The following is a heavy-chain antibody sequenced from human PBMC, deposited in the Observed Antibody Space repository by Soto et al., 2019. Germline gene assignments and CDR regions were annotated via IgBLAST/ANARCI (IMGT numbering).Heavy chain of an antibody. Sequence: EVQLVESGGGLVQPGGSLRLSCAASGFTFSSYWMSWVRQAPGKGLEWVANIKQDGSEKYYVDSVKGRFTISRDNAKNSLYLQMNSLRAEDTAVYYCARDSSGWLYYYYYGMDVWGQGTTVTVSS. CDR3: ARDSSGWLYYYYYGMDV. CDR1: GFTFSSYW. D-gene: IGHD6-19*01. J-gene: IGHJ6*02. V-gene: IGHV3-7*03. CDR2: IKQDGSEK.